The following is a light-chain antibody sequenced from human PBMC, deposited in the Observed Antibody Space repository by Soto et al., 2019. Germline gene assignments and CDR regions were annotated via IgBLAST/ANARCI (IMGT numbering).Light chain of an antibody. V-gene: IGKV1-5*03. J-gene: IGKJ4*01. CDR2: KAS. CDR3: LKYNVYPLS. CDR1: QNINRW. Sequence: DIQLTQFPSTLAASVGDRVTITCRARQNINRWLAWYQQRPGKAPNLLIHKASTLEVGVPSRFSGSASGTEFTLTISSLQPDDFAVYFCLKYNVYPLSFGGGTKVDIK.